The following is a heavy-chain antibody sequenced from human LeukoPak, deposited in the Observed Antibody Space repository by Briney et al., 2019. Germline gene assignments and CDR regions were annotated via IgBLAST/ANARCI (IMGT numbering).Heavy chain of an antibody. V-gene: IGHV4-34*01. D-gene: IGHD2/OR15-2a*01. Sequence: SETLSLTCAVYGGSFSGYYWSWIRQPPGKGLEWIGEINHSGSTNYNPSLKSRVTISVDTSKNQFSLKLSSVTAADTAVYYCARYYRPAYYFDYWGQGTLVTVSS. CDR3: ARYYRPAYYFDY. CDR1: GGSFSGYY. J-gene: IGHJ4*02. CDR2: INHSGST.